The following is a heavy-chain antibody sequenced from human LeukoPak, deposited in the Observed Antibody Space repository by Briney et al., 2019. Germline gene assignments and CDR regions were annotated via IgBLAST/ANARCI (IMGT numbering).Heavy chain of an antibody. CDR3: ARQLYYYDSSGYGY. CDR1: GFTFSNAW. J-gene: IGHJ4*02. CDR2: IKNKRDGGTT. V-gene: IGHV3-15*01. Sequence: GGSLRLSCAASGFTFSNAWMSWVRQAPGKGLEWVGRIKNKRDGGTTEYAAAVKGRFTISRDDSKNTLYLQMNSRKTEDTAVYYCARQLYYYDSSGYGYWGQGTLVSVCS. D-gene: IGHD3-22*01.